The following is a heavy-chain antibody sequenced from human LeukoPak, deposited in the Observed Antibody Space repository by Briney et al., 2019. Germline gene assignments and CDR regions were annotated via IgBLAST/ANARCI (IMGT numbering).Heavy chain of an antibody. D-gene: IGHD2-15*01. V-gene: IGHV4-34*01. CDR1: GGSFSGYY. Sequence: SETLSLTCAVYGGSFSGYYWSWIRQPPGKGLEWIGGIYYSGSTYYNPSPKSRVTISVDTSKNQFSLKLSSVTAADTAVYYCAREVVAAGYYYYGMDVWGQGTTVTVSS. J-gene: IGHJ6*02. CDR2: IYYSGST. CDR3: AREVVAAGYYYYGMDV.